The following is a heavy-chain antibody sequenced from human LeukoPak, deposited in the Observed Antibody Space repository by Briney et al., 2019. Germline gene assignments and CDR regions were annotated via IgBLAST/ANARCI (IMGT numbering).Heavy chain of an antibody. CDR3: ATEEYSSSSFDY. Sequence: QPGRSLRLSCAASGFTFSGYAMHWVRQAPGKGLEWVAVISYDGSNKYYADSVKGRFTTSRDNSKNTLYLQMNSLRSEDTAVYYCATEEYSSSSFDYWGQGTLVTVSS. J-gene: IGHJ4*02. CDR2: ISYDGSNK. CDR1: GFTFSGYA. D-gene: IGHD6-6*01. V-gene: IGHV3-30-3*01.